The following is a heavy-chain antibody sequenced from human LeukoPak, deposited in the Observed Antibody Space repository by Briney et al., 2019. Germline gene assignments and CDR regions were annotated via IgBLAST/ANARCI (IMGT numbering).Heavy chain of an antibody. Sequence: GGSLRLSCAASGFTFSTYGMHWVRQAPGKGLEWVAFIRYDGSNKYYADSVKGRFTISRDNSKNTLYLQMNSLKTEDTAVYYCAKGGNSSWTFFDYWGQGTLVTVSS. J-gene: IGHJ4*02. CDR3: AKGGNSSWTFFDY. D-gene: IGHD6-13*01. CDR2: IRYDGSNK. V-gene: IGHV3-30*02. CDR1: GFTFSTYG.